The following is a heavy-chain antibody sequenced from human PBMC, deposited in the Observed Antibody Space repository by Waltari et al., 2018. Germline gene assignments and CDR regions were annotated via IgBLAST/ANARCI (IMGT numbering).Heavy chain of an antibody. Sequence: QVQLVQSGAEVKKPGASVKVSCRASGYTFPSYDIHWVRQATGQGLEWMGWMNPNSGNTDYAQKFQGRVTMTRNTSISTAYMELSSLRSEDTAVYYCARGYPFSFYGSGTYYNVYDYWGQGTLVTVSS. D-gene: IGHD3-10*01. CDR1: GYTFPSYD. CDR2: MNPNSGNT. J-gene: IGHJ4*02. CDR3: ARGYPFSFYGSGTYYNVYDY. V-gene: IGHV1-8*01.